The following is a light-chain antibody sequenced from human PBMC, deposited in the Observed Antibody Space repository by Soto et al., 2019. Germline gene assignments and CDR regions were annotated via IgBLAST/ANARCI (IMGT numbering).Light chain of an antibody. Sequence: QSVLTQPPSVSAAPGQKVTISCSGSSSNIGNNYVSWYQQLPGTAPKLLIYDNNKRPSGIPDRFSGSKSGTSATLGITGLQTGDEADYYCGTWDGSLNVGVFGGGTKLTVL. V-gene: IGLV1-51*01. J-gene: IGLJ2*01. CDR3: GTWDGSLNVGV. CDR2: DNN. CDR1: SSNIGNNY.